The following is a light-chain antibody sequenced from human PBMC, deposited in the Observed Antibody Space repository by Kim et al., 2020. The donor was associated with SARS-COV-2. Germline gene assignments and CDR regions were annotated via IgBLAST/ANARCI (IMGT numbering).Light chain of an antibody. J-gene: IGKJ3*01. Sequence: DIQMTQSPSSLSASVGDRVTISCRASQGITNYLDWYQQKPGTVPKLLIYAAGTLQSGVPSRFSGSGSGTDFTLTISSLQPEDVATYYCQKYNSAPFAFGPGTKVDIK. CDR2: AAG. CDR1: QGITNY. CDR3: QKYNSAPFA. V-gene: IGKV1-27*01.